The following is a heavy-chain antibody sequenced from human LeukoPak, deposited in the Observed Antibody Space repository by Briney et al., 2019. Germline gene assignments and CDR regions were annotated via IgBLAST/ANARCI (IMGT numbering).Heavy chain of an antibody. CDR2: IYYSGST. CDR3: ARVGSYYSSGWYDYFDY. J-gene: IGHJ4*02. V-gene: IGHV4-59*12. D-gene: IGHD6-19*01. Sequence: SETLSLTCTVSGGSISSYYWSWIRQPPGKGLEWIGYIYYSGSTNYNPSLKSRVTISVDTSKNQFSLKLSSVTAADTAVYYCARVGSYYSSGWYDYFDYWGQGTLVTVSS. CDR1: GGSISSYY.